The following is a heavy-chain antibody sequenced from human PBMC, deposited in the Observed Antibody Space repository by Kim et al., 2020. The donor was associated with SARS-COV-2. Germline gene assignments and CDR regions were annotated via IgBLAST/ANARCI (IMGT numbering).Heavy chain of an antibody. Sequence: SETLSLTCAVYGGSFSGYYWSWIRQPPGKGLEWIWEINHSGSTNYNPSLKSRVTISVDTSKNQFSLKLSSVTAADTAVYYCARNHYCSSTSCLLGYFDYWGQGTLVTVSS. D-gene: IGHD2-2*01. J-gene: IGHJ4*02. CDR3: ARNHYCSSTSCLLGYFDY. V-gene: IGHV4-34*01. CDR1: GGSFSGYY. CDR2: INHSGST.